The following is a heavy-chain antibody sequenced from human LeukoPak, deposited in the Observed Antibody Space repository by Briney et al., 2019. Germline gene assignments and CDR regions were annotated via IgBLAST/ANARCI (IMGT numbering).Heavy chain of an antibody. CDR3: AKSPGLAVAGLDY. CDR1: GITFSGYS. Sequence: GGSLRLSCVVSGITFSGYSMIWVRQAPGKGLEWLSFMTTSGNTIFYAESVKDRFTISRDNAKKSLYLQMNSLRDEDTVVYYCAKSPGLAVAGLDYWGQGTLVTVSS. D-gene: IGHD6-19*01. CDR2: MTTSGNTI. J-gene: IGHJ4*02. V-gene: IGHV3-48*02.